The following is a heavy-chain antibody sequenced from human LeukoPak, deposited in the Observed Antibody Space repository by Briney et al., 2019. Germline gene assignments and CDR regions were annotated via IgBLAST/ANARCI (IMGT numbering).Heavy chain of an antibody. V-gene: IGHV1-46*01. D-gene: IGHD3-10*01. CDR1: GYTFTTYP. CDR3: ARAGYYYGSGSYRNWFDP. CDR2: INPSGGST. Sequence: ASVKVSCKASGYTFTTYPMNWVRQAPGQGLEWMGIINPSGGSTSYAQKFQGRVTMTRDTSTSTVYMELSSLRSEDTAVYYCARAGYYYGSGSYRNWFDPWGQGTLVTVSS. J-gene: IGHJ5*02.